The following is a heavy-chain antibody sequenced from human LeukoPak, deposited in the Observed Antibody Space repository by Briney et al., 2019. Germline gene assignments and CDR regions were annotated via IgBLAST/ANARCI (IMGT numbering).Heavy chain of an antibody. Sequence: GESLKISCKGSGYSFTSYWIGWVRQMPGKGLEWMGIIYPGDSDTRYSLSFQGQVTISADKSISTAYLQWSSLKASDTAMYYCARPYYYDSSGHPLGAFDIWGQGTMVTVSS. J-gene: IGHJ3*02. CDR1: GYSFTSYW. CDR3: ARPYYYDSSGHPLGAFDI. CDR2: IYPGDSDT. D-gene: IGHD3-22*01. V-gene: IGHV5-51*01.